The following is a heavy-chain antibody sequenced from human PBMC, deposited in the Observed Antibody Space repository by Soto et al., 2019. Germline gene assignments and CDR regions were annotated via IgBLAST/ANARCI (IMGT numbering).Heavy chain of an antibody. D-gene: IGHD1-7*01. CDR2: ISAYNGKT. J-gene: IGHJ3*01. CDR3: ARGGWNYGPGPFEL. Sequence: QVQLVQSGTEVKTPGASVKVSCHASGYTFTNYGINWVRQAPGQGLEWMAWISAYNGKTHHAPFDRDRVTITTATSTTTGYMGLTLLRSDDTAVEYCARGGWNYGPGPFELWGQGTMVTVSS. CDR1: GYTFTNYG. V-gene: IGHV1-18*04.